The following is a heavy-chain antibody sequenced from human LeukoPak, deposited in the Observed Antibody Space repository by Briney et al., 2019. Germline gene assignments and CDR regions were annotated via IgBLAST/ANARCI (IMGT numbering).Heavy chain of an antibody. V-gene: IGHV1-2*02. CDR1: GYTFTSYG. CDR2: INPNSGGT. Sequence: ASVKVSCKASGYTFTSYGISWLRQAPGQGLEWMGWINPNSGGTNYAQKFQGRVTMTRDTSISTAYMELSRLRSDDTAVYYCARVNEPYQQLVHYFDYWGQGTLVTVSS. D-gene: IGHD6-13*01. CDR3: ARVNEPYQQLVHYFDY. J-gene: IGHJ4*02.